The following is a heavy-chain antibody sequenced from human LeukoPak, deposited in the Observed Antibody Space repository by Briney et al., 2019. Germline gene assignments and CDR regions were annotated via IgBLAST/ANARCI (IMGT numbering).Heavy chain of an antibody. Sequence: GGSLRLSCTASGFTFSINDMHWVRQATGKGLEWVSGVGTVGDKYYAGSVKGRFIISREDAKNSVYLQMNSLRAGDTAVYYCARGGKTAMADYWGQGTLVTVSS. CDR3: ARGGKTAMADY. CDR2: VGTVGDK. D-gene: IGHD5-18*01. J-gene: IGHJ4*02. CDR1: GFTFSIND. V-gene: IGHV3-13*01.